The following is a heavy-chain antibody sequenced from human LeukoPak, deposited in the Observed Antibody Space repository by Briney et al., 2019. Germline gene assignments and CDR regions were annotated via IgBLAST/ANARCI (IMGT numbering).Heavy chain of an antibody. CDR2: IRSKAYGGTT. Sequence: GGSLRLSCTASGFTFGDYAMSWVRQAPGKGLEWVGFIRSKAYGGTTEYAASVKGRFTFSRDDSKSIASLQMNSLKTEDTAVYYCTRVAAAGAYFDYWGQGTLVTVSS. J-gene: IGHJ4*02. V-gene: IGHV3-49*04. CDR1: GFTFGDYA. CDR3: TRVAAAGAYFDY. D-gene: IGHD6-13*01.